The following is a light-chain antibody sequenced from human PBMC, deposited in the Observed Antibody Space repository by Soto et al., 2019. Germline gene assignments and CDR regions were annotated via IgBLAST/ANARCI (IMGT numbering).Light chain of an antibody. CDR2: DAS. Sequence: ILMTQSPATLSVSPGERATLSCRASQSVGNNLAWYQQKPGQAPRLLIYDASTRATGIPARFSGSGSGTELALPISGLQSEDFAVYYCQQYNNWPPWTFGQGTKVEIK. J-gene: IGKJ1*01. CDR1: QSVGNN. V-gene: IGKV3-15*01. CDR3: QQYNNWPPWT.